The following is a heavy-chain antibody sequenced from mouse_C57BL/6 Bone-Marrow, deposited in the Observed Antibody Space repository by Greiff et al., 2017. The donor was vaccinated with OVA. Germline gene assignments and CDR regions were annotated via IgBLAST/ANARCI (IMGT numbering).Heavy chain of an antibody. CDR3: ARRHYDYDLDY. CDR1: GFTFSDYG. CDR2: ISSGSSTI. V-gene: IGHV5-17*01. Sequence: EVKLMESGGGLVKPGGSLKLSCAASGFTFSDYGMHWVRQAPEKGLEWVAYISSGSSTIYYADTVKGRFTISRDNAKNTLFLQMTSLRSEDTAMYYCARRHYDYDLDYWGQGTTLTVSS. J-gene: IGHJ2*01. D-gene: IGHD2-4*01.